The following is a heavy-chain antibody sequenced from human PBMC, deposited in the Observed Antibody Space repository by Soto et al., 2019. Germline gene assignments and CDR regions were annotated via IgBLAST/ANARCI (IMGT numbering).Heavy chain of an antibody. D-gene: IGHD3-22*01. CDR3: ARGGGVYYDSSGYYRVMDYYYGMDV. CDR1: GYTFTGHY. Sequence: ASVKVSCKASGYTFTGHYMHWVRQAPGQGLEWMGWINPNRGGTNYAQKFQGWVTMTRDTSISTAYMELSRLRSDDTAVYYCARGGGVYYDSSGYYRVMDYYYGMDVWRQGTTATVSS. V-gene: IGHV1-2*04. CDR2: INPNRGGT. J-gene: IGHJ6*02.